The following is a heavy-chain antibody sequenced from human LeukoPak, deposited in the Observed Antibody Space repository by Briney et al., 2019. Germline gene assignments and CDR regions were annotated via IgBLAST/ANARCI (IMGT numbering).Heavy chain of an antibody. D-gene: IGHD3-10*01. V-gene: IGHV4-4*02. CDR2: ISHSGSA. J-gene: IGHJ6*03. CDR3: ARSGYYYGSGSYYTRAHNYYYYYMDV. Sequence: SGTLSLTCTVSGGSISNINQWWSWVRQPPGKGLEWIGEISHSGSASYNPSLKSRVTISVDTSKNQFSLKLSSVTAADTAVYYCARSGYYYGSGSYYTRAHNYYYYYMDVWGKGTTVTVS. CDR1: GGSISNINQW.